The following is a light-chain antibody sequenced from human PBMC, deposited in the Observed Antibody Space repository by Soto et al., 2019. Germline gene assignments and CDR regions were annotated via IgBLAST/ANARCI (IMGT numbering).Light chain of an antibody. Sequence: EIMLTQSPATLSLSPGERATLSCRASQSVSRYLAWYQQKPGQAPRLLIYDASNRATGIPARFSGSGSGTDFPLTIGSLEPEDFAIYYCQQRSDWPSTFGGGTKVQIK. CDR3: QQRSDWPST. J-gene: IGKJ4*01. V-gene: IGKV3-11*01. CDR1: QSVSRY. CDR2: DAS.